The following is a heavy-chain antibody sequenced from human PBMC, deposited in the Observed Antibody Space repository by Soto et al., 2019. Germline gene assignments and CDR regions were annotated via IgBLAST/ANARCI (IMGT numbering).Heavy chain of an antibody. CDR1: GFTFSSYD. CDR3: AREMSGGITIFGAPGGMDV. D-gene: IGHD3-3*01. J-gene: IGHJ6*02. CDR2: IGTAGDT. V-gene: IGHV3-13*01. Sequence: GGSLRLSCAASGFTFSSYDMHWVRQATGKGLEWVSAIGTAGDTYYPGSVKGRFTISRENAKNSLYLQMNSLRAGDTAVYYCAREMSGGITIFGAPGGMDVWGQGTTVTVSS.